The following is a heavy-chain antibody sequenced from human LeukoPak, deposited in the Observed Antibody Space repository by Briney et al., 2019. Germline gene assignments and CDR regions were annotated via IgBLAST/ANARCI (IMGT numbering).Heavy chain of an antibody. Sequence: SETLSLTCIVSGDSMSPYYWNWIRQPPGKGLEWIGYSYYTGSTNYNPSLTSRVTISVDTSKNQVSLKLSSVTAADTAVYYCARVYYSSGSFSFSHWGQGTLVTVSS. CDR3: ARVYYSSGSFSFSH. D-gene: IGHD3-22*01. V-gene: IGHV4-59*08. J-gene: IGHJ4*02. CDR1: GDSMSPYY. CDR2: SYYTGST.